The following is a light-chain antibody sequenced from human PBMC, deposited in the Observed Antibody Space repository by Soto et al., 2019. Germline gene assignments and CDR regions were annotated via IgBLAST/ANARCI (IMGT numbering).Light chain of an antibody. CDR1: SSDVGGYNY. Sequence: QSALTQPPSASGSLGQSVTLSCTGTSSDVGGYNYVAWYQQRPGKAPKFLIYEVSERPSGVPYRFSGSKSGTTAFLTVSGLQAEDEADYHCNSYAGSNTMVFGGGTKLTVL. V-gene: IGLV2-8*01. CDR3: NSYAGSNTMV. CDR2: EVS. J-gene: IGLJ2*01.